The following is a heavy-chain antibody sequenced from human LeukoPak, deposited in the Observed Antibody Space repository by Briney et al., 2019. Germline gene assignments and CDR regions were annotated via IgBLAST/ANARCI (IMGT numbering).Heavy chain of an antibody. CDR3: AKDAGSGYSN. V-gene: IGHV3-30*18. J-gene: IGHJ4*02. CDR2: ISYDGSNK. CDR1: GFTFSSYG. Sequence: PGGPLRLSCAASGFTFSSYGMHWVRQAPGKGLEWVAVISYDGSNKYYADSVKGRFTISRDNSKNTLYLQMRAEDTAVYYCAKDAGSGYSNWGQGTLVTVSS. D-gene: IGHD3-22*01.